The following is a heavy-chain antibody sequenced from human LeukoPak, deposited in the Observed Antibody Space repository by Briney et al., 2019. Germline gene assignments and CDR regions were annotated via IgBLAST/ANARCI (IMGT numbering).Heavy chain of an antibody. CDR1: GFTFSSYG. D-gene: IGHD4-11*01. J-gene: IGHJ6*02. CDR3: ASYSIPGAYV. Sequence: PGPSLRLSCSASGFTFSSYGMNWVRHAPGKGMEWVSSISTTSNHKYYAHSVKGRFTIYKDNAKNSLYLQMNSLRVEDAAVDYCASYSIPGAYVWGQGTTVTVSS. V-gene: IGHV3-21*01. CDR2: ISTTSNHK.